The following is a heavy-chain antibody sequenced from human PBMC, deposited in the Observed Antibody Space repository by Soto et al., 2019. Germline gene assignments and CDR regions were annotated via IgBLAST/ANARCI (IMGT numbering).Heavy chain of an antibody. J-gene: IGHJ4*02. CDR1: GFTFSSYS. CDR3: ARDQILWFGELFHPFDY. D-gene: IGHD3-10*01. V-gene: IGHV3-48*01. CDR2: ISSSSSTI. Sequence: GGSLRLSCAASGFTFSSYSMNWVRQAPGKGLEWVSYISSSSSTIYYADSVQGRFTISRDNAKNSRYLQMNSLRAEDTAVYYCARDQILWFGELFHPFDYWGQGTLVTVSS.